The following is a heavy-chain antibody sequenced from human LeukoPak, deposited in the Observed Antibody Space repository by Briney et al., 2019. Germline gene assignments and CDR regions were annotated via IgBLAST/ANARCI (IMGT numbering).Heavy chain of an antibody. CDR3: ARWDIRGTAHQLDY. D-gene: IGHD1-7*01. V-gene: IGHV3-7*01. CDR1: GFTLSGHW. J-gene: IGHJ4*02. CDR2: INQDGSAK. Sequence: PGGSLRLSCAASGFTLSGHWMTWVRQAPGKGLEWVANINQDGSAKYYVDPVKGRFTISRDNAKNSMYLQMNSLRAEDTAVYYCARWDIRGTAHQLDYWGQGTLVTVSS.